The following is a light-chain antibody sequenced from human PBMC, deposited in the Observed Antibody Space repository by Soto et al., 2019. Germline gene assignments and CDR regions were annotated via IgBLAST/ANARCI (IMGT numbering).Light chain of an antibody. Sequence: QSALTQPASVSGSPGQSITISCTGTSSDIGYYNYVSWYQQHPEKAPKHMIYDVSSRPSGVSNRFSGSKSGNAASLTISGLQAEDEADYYCSSYTSSSTLVFGGGTKLTVL. CDR2: DVS. J-gene: IGLJ2*01. CDR1: SSDIGYYNY. V-gene: IGLV2-14*03. CDR3: SSYTSSSTLV.